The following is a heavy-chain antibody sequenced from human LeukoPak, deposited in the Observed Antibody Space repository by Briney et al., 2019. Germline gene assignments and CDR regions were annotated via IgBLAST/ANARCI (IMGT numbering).Heavy chain of an antibody. V-gene: IGHV1-69*05. CDR2: IIPIFGTA. Sequence: SVKVTCKASGGTFSSYAISWVRQAPGQGLEWMGGIIPIFGTANYAQKFQGRVTITTDESTSTAYMELSSLRSEDTAVYYCAGYCSGGSCYDLYFDYWGQGTLVTVSS. D-gene: IGHD2-15*01. CDR1: GGTFSSYA. J-gene: IGHJ4*02. CDR3: AGYCSGGSCYDLYFDY.